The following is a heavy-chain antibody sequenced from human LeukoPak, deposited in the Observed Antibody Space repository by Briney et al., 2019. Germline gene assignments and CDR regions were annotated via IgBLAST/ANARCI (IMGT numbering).Heavy chain of an antibody. CDR3: ARGLVEQWPDSFDY. CDR2: MNPNSGNT. Sequence: ASVKVSCKASGYTFTSYDINWVRQATGQGLEWMGWMNPNSGNTGYAQKFQGRVTMTRNTSISTAYMELSSLRSEDTAVYYCARGLVEQWPDSFDYWGQGTLVTVSS. CDR1: GYTFTSYD. D-gene: IGHD6-19*01. V-gene: IGHV1-8*01. J-gene: IGHJ4*02.